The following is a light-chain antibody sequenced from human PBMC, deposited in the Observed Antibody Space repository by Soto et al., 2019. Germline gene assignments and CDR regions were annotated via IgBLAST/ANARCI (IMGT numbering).Light chain of an antibody. CDR1: ENIGAW. Sequence: IHMTQSPSTLSASVGNRVTITCRASENIGAWLAWYQQKQGKAPKLLIYKASSLESGVPSRFSGGGYGTEFNLTISSLQTDDFATYYCQHYNVYPWTFGQGTKVDIK. J-gene: IGKJ1*01. CDR2: KAS. CDR3: QHYNVYPWT. V-gene: IGKV1-5*03.